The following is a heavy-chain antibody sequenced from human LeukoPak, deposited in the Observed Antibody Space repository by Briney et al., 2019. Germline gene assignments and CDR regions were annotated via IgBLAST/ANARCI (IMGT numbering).Heavy chain of an antibody. CDR1: GFTFASYA. D-gene: IGHD3-22*01. CDR3: ARDSGIYDSSGYYGLSYYGMDV. V-gene: IGHV3-23*01. J-gene: IGHJ6*02. CDR2: ISGSGGST. Sequence: PGGSLRLSCAASGFTFASYAMTWVRQAPGKGLEWFSAISGSGGSTYYADSVKGRFTISRDNYKNTLYLQMNSLRAEDTAVYYCARDSGIYDSSGYYGLSYYGMDVWDQGTTVTVSS.